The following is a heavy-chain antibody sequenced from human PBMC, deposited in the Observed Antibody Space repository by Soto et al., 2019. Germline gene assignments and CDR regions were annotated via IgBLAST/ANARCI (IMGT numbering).Heavy chain of an antibody. J-gene: IGHJ4*02. D-gene: IGHD3-10*01. Sequence: GRSLRLSCAASGFTFSSYGMHWVRQAPGKGLEWVAVISYDGSNKYYADSVKGRFTISRDNSKNTLYLQMNSLRAEDTAVYYCAKDQLLWPRGYYFDYWGQGTLVTVSS. CDR1: GFTFSSYG. V-gene: IGHV3-30*18. CDR3: AKDQLLWPRGYYFDY. CDR2: ISYDGSNK.